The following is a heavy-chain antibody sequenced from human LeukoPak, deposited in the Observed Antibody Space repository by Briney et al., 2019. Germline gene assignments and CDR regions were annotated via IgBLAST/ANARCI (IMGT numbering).Heavy chain of an antibody. J-gene: IGHJ4*02. CDR3: ARGAHQNY. V-gene: IGHV4-34*01. Sequence: KASETLSLTSAVYGGSFSGYYWSWIRQPPGKGLEWIGEINHSGSTNYNPSLKSRVTISVDTSKNQFSLKLSSVTAADTAVYYCARGAHQNYWGQGTLVTVSS. D-gene: IGHD2-2*01. CDR1: GGSFSGYY. CDR2: INHSGST.